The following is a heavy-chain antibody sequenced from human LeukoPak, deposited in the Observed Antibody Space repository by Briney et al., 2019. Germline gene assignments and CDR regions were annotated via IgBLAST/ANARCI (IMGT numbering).Heavy chain of an antibody. CDR2: SYNTGST. D-gene: IGHD3-3*01. Sequence: SETLSLTCVVSGDSICSDYYWGGIRQPPGRGLEWCEISYNTGSTYNHPSLKSRVTISLDTSKNQFSLRLSSVTAGDTAVYYCARDLRITIFGVPGIGYMDVWGKGTTVTVSS. V-gene: IGHV4-38-2*02. CDR1: GDSICSDYY. J-gene: IGHJ6*03. CDR3: ARDLRITIFGVPGIGYMDV.